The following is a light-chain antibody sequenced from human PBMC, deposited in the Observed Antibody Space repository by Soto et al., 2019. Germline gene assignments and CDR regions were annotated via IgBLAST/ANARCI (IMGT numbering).Light chain of an antibody. CDR1: SSDVGGYNY. V-gene: IGLV2-14*01. Sequence: HSVLTQPASVSGSPGQSITISCTGTSSDVGGYNYVSWYQQHPGKAPKLMIYDVSNRPSGVSNRFSGSKSGNTASLTISGLQAEDEADYYCSSYTSSSTPWVVFGGGTKLTVL. CDR2: DVS. J-gene: IGLJ2*01. CDR3: SSYTSSSTPWVV.